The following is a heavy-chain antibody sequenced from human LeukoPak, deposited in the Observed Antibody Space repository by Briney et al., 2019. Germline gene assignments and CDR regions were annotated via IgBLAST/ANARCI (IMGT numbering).Heavy chain of an antibody. CDR3: ARGPMTVGASPFDY. CDR1: GGSFSGYY. V-gene: IGHV4-34*01. D-gene: IGHD1-26*01. J-gene: IGHJ4*02. Sequence: PSETLSLTCAVCGGSFSGYYWSWLRQPPGKGLEWIGEINHSGSTNYNPSLKSRVTISVDTSKNQFSLKLSSVTAADTAVYYGARGPMTVGASPFDYWGQGTLVTVSA. CDR2: INHSGST.